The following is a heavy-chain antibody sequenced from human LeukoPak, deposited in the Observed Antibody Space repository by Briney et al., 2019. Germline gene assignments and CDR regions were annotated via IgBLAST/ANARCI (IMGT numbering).Heavy chain of an antibody. V-gene: IGHV1-2*04. CDR2: INPNTGGT. CDR1: GYTIIGYY. Sequence: GASVKVSCKASGYTIIGYYMHWVRQAPGQGLEWMGWINPNTGGTNYAQKFQGWVTMTRDTSISTAYMELSRLRSDGTAVYYCARPSNPYSGYDWGGLYYFDYWGQGTLVTVSS. D-gene: IGHD5-12*01. J-gene: IGHJ4*02. CDR3: ARPSNPYSGYDWGGLYYFDY.